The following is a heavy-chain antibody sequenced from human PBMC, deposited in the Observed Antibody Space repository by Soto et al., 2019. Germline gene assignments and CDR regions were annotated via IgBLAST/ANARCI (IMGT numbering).Heavy chain of an antibody. J-gene: IGHJ3*02. D-gene: IGHD1-26*01. Sequence: GGSLRLSCAASGFTFSSYGMHWVRQAPGKGLEWVAVIWYDGSNKYYADSVKGRFTISRDNSKNTLYLQMNSLRAEDTAVYYCARPHNYEYSGDAFDIWGQGTMVTVSS. CDR3: ARPHNYEYSGDAFDI. CDR1: GFTFSSYG. V-gene: IGHV3-33*01. CDR2: IWYDGSNK.